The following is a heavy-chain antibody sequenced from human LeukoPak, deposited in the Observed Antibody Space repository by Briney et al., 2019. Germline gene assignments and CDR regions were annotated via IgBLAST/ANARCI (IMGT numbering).Heavy chain of an antibody. D-gene: IGHD6-13*01. CDR1: GGSISSYY. CDR3: ARVDRRYSSSWYSDAFDI. Sequence: PSETLSLTCTVSGGSISSYYWSWIRQPAGKGLEWIGRIYTSGSTNYNPSLKSRVTMSVDTSKNPFSLKLSSVTAADTAVYYCARVDRRYSSSWYSDAFDIWGQGTMVTVSS. J-gene: IGHJ3*02. CDR2: IYTSGST. V-gene: IGHV4-4*07.